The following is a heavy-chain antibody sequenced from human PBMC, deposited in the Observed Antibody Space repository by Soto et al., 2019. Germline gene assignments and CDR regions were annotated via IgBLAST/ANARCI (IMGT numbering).Heavy chain of an antibody. J-gene: IGHJ4*02. Sequence: GASVKVSCKASGYTFTTYAMHGVRQAPGQRLEWMGWINSGDGNTKYPQNFQGRVTITRDTSASTAYMELSSLRSEDTAVYYCAREKQVGQEYFDFWGQGTLVTVSS. CDR2: INSGDGNT. D-gene: IGHD6-6*01. CDR1: GYTFTTYA. V-gene: IGHV1-3*01. CDR3: AREKQVGQEYFDF.